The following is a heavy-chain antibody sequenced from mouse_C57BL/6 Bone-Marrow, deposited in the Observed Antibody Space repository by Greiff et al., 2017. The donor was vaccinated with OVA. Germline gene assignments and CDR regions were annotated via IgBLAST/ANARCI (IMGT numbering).Heavy chain of an antibody. J-gene: IGHJ3*01. CDR2: INSDGGST. CDR3: ARHSDDYDVGFAY. D-gene: IGHD2-4*01. Sequence: EVHLVESGGGLVQPGESLKLSCESNEYEFPSHDMSWVRKTPEKRLELVAAINSDGGSTYYPDTMERRFIISRDNTKKTLYLQMSSRRPEDTAVYDCARHSDDYDVGFAYWGQGTLVTVSA. CDR1: EYEFPSHD. V-gene: IGHV5-2*01.